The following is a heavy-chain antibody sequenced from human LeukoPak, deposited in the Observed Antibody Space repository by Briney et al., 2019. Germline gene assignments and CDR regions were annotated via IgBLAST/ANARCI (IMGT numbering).Heavy chain of an antibody. CDR3: ARSHSDIVGATNTFDY. D-gene: IGHD1-26*01. Sequence: SETLSLTCTVSRGSISSYYWSWIRQPPGKGLEWIGYIYYSGSTNYNPSLKSRVTISVDTSKNQFSLKLSSVTAADTAVYYCARSHSDIVGATNTFDYWGQGTLVTVSS. CDR2: IYYSGST. V-gene: IGHV4-59*12. CDR1: RGSISSYY. J-gene: IGHJ4*02.